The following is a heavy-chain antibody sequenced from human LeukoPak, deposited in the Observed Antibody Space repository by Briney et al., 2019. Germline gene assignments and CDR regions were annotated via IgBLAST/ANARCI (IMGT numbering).Heavy chain of an antibody. J-gene: IGHJ4*02. CDR3: AKDWGVVIMKGVFDY. CDR1: GFTFDDYA. V-gene: IGHV3-9*01. CDR2: ISWNGGSI. Sequence: GRSLRLSCAASGFTFDDYAMHWVRQAPGKGLEWVSGISWNGGSIGYADSVKGRFTISRDNAKNSLYLQMNSLRAEDTALYYCAKDWGVVIMKGVFDYWGQGTLVTVSS. D-gene: IGHD3-3*01.